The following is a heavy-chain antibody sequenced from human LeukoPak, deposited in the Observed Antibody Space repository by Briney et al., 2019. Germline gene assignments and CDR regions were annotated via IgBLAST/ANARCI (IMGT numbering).Heavy chain of an antibody. D-gene: IGHD3-22*01. CDR3: ARFPVHYYDSSGYAFDI. Sequence: GASVKVSCKASGYTFTSYYMHLVRQAPGQGLEWMGIINPSGGSTSYAQKFQGRVTMTRDTSTSTVYMELSSLRSEDTAVYYCARFPVHYYDSSGYAFDIWGQGTMVTVSS. CDR2: INPSGGST. V-gene: IGHV1-46*01. CDR1: GYTFTSYY. J-gene: IGHJ3*02.